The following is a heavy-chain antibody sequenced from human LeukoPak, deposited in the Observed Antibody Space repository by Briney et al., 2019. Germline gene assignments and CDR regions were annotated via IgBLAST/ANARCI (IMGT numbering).Heavy chain of an antibody. CDR3: ARVIAAAGPGGGSWYFDL. V-gene: IGHV4-59*12. CDR1: GGSISSYY. J-gene: IGHJ2*01. Sequence: SETLSLTCTVSGGSISSYYWNWIRQPPGKGLEWIGYVYYSGSTNYNPSLKSRVTISVDTSKNQFSLKLSSVTAADTAVYYCARVIAAAGPGGGSWYFDLWGRGTLVTVSS. D-gene: IGHD6-13*01. CDR2: VYYSGST.